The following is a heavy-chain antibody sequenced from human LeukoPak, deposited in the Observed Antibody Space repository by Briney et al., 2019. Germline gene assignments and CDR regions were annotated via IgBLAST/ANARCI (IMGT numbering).Heavy chain of an antibody. D-gene: IGHD2-21*01. CDR1: GFTFSSYG. CDR2: ISGSGGST. CDR3: AKFLPTHIVVANYYFDY. V-gene: IGHV3-23*01. Sequence: GGSLRLSCAASGFTFSSYGMHWVRQAPGKGLEWVSAISGSGGSTYYADSVKGRFTISRDNSKNTLYLQMNSLRAEDTAVYYCAKFLPTHIVVANYYFDYWGQGTLVTVSS. J-gene: IGHJ4*02.